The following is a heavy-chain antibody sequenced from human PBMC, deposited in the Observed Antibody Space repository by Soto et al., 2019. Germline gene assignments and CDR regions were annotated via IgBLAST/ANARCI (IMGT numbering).Heavy chain of an antibody. D-gene: IGHD5-12*01. J-gene: IGHJ6*02. CDR2: IYYSGST. CDR1: GGTISSGDYY. CDR3: AIASCYDFNYYYGMDV. Sequence: PSENLSLTCTVSGGTISSGDYYWSWIRQPPGKGLEWIGYIYYSGSTYYNPSLKSRVTISVDTSKNQFSLKLSSVTAADTAVYYCAIASCYDFNYYYGMDVWGQGTTVTVSS. V-gene: IGHV4-30-4*01.